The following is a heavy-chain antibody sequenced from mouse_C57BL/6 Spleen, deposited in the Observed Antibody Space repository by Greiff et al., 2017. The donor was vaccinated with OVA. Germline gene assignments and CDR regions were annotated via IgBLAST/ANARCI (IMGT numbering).Heavy chain of an antibody. CDR3: ARSGYSNYLYAMDY. CDR1: GYTFTDYY. J-gene: IGHJ4*01. Sequence: VQLQQSGPELVKPGASVKISCKASGYTFTDYYMNWVKQSHGKSLEWIGDINPNNGGTSYNQKFKGKATLTVDKSSSTAYMELRSLTSEDSAVYYCARSGYSNYLYAMDYWGQGTSVTVSS. CDR2: INPNNGGT. V-gene: IGHV1-26*01. D-gene: IGHD2-5*01.